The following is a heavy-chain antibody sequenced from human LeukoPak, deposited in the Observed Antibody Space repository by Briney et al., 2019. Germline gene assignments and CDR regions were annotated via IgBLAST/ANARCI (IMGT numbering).Heavy chain of an antibody. CDR1: GFTFSDYY. D-gene: IGHD3-22*01. Sequence: PGGSLRLSCAASGFTFSDYYMSWIRQAPGKGPEWVSYISSSGSTIYYADSVKGRFTISRDNAKNSLYLQMNSLRAEDTAVYYCASRYYYDMGMDVWGQGTTVTVSS. J-gene: IGHJ6*02. CDR2: ISSSGSTI. CDR3: ASRYYYDMGMDV. V-gene: IGHV3-11*01.